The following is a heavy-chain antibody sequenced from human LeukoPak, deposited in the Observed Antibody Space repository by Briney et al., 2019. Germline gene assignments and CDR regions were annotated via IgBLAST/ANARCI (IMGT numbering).Heavy chain of an antibody. CDR1: GFTLINSA. CDR3: AAGDTLVRGVIIPFAP. D-gene: IGHD3-10*01. V-gene: IGHV1-58*01. J-gene: IGHJ5*02. Sequence: SVKVSCKASGFTLINSAVQWVRQARGQRLEWVGWIIVGSGQTRYAQKSQERVTITRDMSTSTAFLELSSLRSEDSAVYYCAAGDTLVRGVIIPFAPWGQGTLVTVSS. CDR2: IIVGSGQT.